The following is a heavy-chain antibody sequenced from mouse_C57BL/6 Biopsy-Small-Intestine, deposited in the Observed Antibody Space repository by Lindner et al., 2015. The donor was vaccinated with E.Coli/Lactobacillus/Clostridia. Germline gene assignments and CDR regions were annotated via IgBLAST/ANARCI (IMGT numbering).Heavy chain of an antibody. D-gene: IGHD1-2*01. CDR2: MSPNSVNT. CDR3: ARGRPRYGDYFDY. CDR1: GSTFRSYT. J-gene: IGHJ4*01. V-gene: IGHV1-81*01. Sequence: SVKVSCKASGSTFRSYTISWVRQAPGQGLEWMGWMSPNSVNTGYAQKFQGRVTMARNTSISTAYMELSSLRSEDTAVYYCARGRPRYGDYFDYWGQGTLVTVSS.